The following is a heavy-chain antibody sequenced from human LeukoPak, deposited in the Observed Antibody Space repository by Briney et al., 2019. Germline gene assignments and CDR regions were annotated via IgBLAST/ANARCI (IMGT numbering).Heavy chain of an antibody. D-gene: IGHD3-3*01. CDR3: GREKSWSEVDH. J-gene: IGHJ4*02. Sequence: SETLSLTCTVSGASISSGSFYWTWIRQPAGKGLEWIGRIYTSGSTNYNPSLESRVTISVDTSKNQFSLKLNSVTAADTAVYYCGREKSWSEVDHWGQGTLVTVSS. CDR2: IYTSGST. V-gene: IGHV4-61*02. CDR1: GASISSGSFY.